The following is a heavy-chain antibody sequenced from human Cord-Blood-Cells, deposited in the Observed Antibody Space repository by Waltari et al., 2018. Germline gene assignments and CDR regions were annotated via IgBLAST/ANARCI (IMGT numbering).Heavy chain of an antibody. CDR2: IIPIFGTA. CDR3: ASRREYSSSWYGWFDP. V-gene: IGHV1-69*01. Sequence: QVQLVQSGAEVKKPGSSVKVSCKASGGTFSSYAISWVRPAPGQGLEWMGGIIPIFGTANYAQKFQGRVTITADESTSTAYMELSSLRSEDTAVYYCASRREYSSSWYGWFDPWGQGTLVTVSS. D-gene: IGHD6-13*01. J-gene: IGHJ5*02. CDR1: GGTFSSYA.